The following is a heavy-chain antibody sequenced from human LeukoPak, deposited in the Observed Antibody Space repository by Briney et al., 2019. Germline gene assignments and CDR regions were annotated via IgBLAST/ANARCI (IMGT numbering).Heavy chain of an antibody. CDR3: ARVEVVAGRRSGAFDI. D-gene: IGHD6-19*01. V-gene: IGHV4-59*01. CDR2: VYSGGST. Sequence: SETLSLTCTVSGGSINNYYWSWIRQPPGQRLEWIGYVYSGGSTNYNPSLRNRVTISVETSKNQFYLTLNSVTAADTGLYYCARVEVVAGRRSGAFDIWGQGTVVSVSS. J-gene: IGHJ3*02. CDR1: GGSINNYY.